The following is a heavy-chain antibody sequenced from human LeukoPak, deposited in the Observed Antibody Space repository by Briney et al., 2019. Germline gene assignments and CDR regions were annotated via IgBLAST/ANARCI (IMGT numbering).Heavy chain of an antibody. Sequence: SCKASGGTFSSYAMHWVRQAPGKGLEWVAVISYDGSNKYYADSVKGRFTISRDNSKNTLYLQMNSLRAEDTAVYYCASGILQWLSPNDYWGQGTLVTASS. V-gene: IGHV3-30*04. D-gene: IGHD6-19*01. CDR2: ISYDGSNK. J-gene: IGHJ4*02. CDR1: GGTFSSYA. CDR3: ASGILQWLSPNDY.